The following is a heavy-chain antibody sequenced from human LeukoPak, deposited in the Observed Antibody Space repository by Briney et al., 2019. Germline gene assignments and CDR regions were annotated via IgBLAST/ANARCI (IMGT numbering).Heavy chain of an antibody. J-gene: IGHJ4*02. CDR2: IYYSGST. CDR1: GRSISSYY. D-gene: IGHD3-10*01. V-gene: IGHV4-59*01. Sequence: SETLSLTCTVSGRSISSYYWSWIRQPPGKGLEWIGCIYYSGSTNYNPSLKSRVTISVDTSKNQFSLKLSSVTAADTAVYYCARGRDGGSGSYRRPFDYWGQGTLVTVSS. CDR3: ARGRDGGSGSYRRPFDY.